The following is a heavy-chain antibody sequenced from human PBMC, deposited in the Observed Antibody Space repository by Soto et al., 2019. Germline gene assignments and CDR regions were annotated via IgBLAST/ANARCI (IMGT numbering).Heavy chain of an antibody. J-gene: IGHJ5*02. V-gene: IGHV3-48*03. D-gene: IGHD3-10*01. Sequence: GGSLRLSCAASGFPFSNYEMNWVRQAPGKGLEWISYITGSATVIHYADSVKGRFTVSRDNAKKSLFLQMDSLRDDDTAFYYCVRDYYGSGSFSPWGQGALVTVSS. CDR1: GFPFSNYE. CDR2: ITGSATVI. CDR3: VRDYYGSGSFSP.